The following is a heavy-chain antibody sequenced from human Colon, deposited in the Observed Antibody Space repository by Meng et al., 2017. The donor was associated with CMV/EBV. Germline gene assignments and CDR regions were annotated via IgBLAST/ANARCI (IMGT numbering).Heavy chain of an antibody. V-gene: IGHV1-2*06. D-gene: IGHD2-15*01. CDR2: INPTSGDT. Sequence: CKASGYTFTGYNIHWVQQAPGQGLEWMGRINPTSGDTRNAHNFQGRATLTRETSITTAYMELTGLTSNDTAIYYCAKDWSGGSCFDYWGQGTLVTVSS. CDR3: AKDWSGGSCFDY. CDR1: GYTFTGYN. J-gene: IGHJ4*02.